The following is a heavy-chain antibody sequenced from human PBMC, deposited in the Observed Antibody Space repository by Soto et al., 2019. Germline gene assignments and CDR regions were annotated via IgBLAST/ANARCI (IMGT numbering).Heavy chain of an antibody. CDR1: AGTFSDYA. J-gene: IGHJ3*02. CDR3: SRERHEDAFDI. Sequence: SVKVSCMASAGTFSDYAISWVRQAPGQGLEWMGGIIPIFGTANYAQKFQGRVKITADESTSTAYMKLSSLRSEDTAVYYCSRERHEDAFDIWGQGTMVTVSS. V-gene: IGHV1-69*13. CDR2: IIPIFGTA.